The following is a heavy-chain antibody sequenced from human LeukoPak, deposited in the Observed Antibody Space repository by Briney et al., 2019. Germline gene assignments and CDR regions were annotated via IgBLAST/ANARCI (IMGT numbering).Heavy chain of an antibody. CDR1: GGSISSGDYY. CDR3: ARWGTMVRGVHRAHFDY. CDR2: IYYSGST. J-gene: IGHJ4*02. D-gene: IGHD3-10*01. V-gene: IGHV4-30-4*01. Sequence: PSQTLSLTCTVSGGSISSGDYYWSWIRQPPGKGLEWIGYIYYSGSTYYNPSLKSRVTISVDTSKNQFSLKLSSVTAADTAVYYCARWGTMVRGVHRAHFDYWGQGTPVTVSS.